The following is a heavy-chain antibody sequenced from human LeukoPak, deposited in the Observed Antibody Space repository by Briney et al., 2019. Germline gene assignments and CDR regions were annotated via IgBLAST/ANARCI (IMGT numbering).Heavy chain of an antibody. CDR3: ARDLEYSSSWPH. CDR1: GFTFSSYE. Sequence: GGSLRLSCAASGFTFSSYEMNWVRQAPGKGLEWVSYISSSGSTIYYADSVEGRFTISRDNAKNSLYLQMNSLRAEDTAVYYCARDLEYSSSWPHWGQGTLVTVSS. D-gene: IGHD6-13*01. V-gene: IGHV3-48*03. CDR2: ISSSGSTI. J-gene: IGHJ4*02.